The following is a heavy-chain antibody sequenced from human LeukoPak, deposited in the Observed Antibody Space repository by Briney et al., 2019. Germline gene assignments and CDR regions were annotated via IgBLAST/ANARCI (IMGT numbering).Heavy chain of an antibody. D-gene: IGHD6-13*01. CDR3: AREQQLATGSRYYYYGMDV. CDR2: IIPIFGTA. V-gene: IGHV1-69*06. CDR1: GGTFSSYA. Sequence: SVKVSCKASGGTFSSYAISWVRQAPGQGLEWMGGIIPIFGTANYAQKFQGGVTITADKSTSTAYMELSSLRSEDTAVYYCAREQQLATGSRYYYYGMDVWGKGTTVTVSS. J-gene: IGHJ6*04.